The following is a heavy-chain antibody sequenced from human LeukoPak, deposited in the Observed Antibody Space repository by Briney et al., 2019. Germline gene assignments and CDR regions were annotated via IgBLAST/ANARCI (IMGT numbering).Heavy chain of an antibody. CDR3: ARPKSSSWSGFDY. J-gene: IGHJ4*02. CDR2: IYPGDSDT. Sequence: GESLKISCKGSGYSFTNYWIGWVRQMPGKGLEWIGIIYPGDSDTRYTPSFQGQVTISADRPISSAYLQWSSLKASDTAIYYCARPKSSSWSGFDYWGQGTLVTVSS. V-gene: IGHV5-51*01. D-gene: IGHD6-13*01. CDR1: GYSFTNYW.